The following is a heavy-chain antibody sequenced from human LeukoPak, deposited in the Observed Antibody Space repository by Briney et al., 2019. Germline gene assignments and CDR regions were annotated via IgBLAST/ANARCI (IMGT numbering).Heavy chain of an antibody. J-gene: IGHJ6*02. V-gene: IGHV3-23*01. CDR1: GFTFSSYA. D-gene: IGHD5-18*01. Sequence: PGGSLRLSCAASGFTFSSYAMSWVRQAPGKGLEWVSAISGSGGSTYYADSVKGRFTISRDNSKNTLYLQMNSLRDEDTAVYYCARVDRIQLWSPDYYYGMDVWGQGTTVTVSS. CDR3: ARVDRIQLWSPDYYYGMDV. CDR2: ISGSGGST.